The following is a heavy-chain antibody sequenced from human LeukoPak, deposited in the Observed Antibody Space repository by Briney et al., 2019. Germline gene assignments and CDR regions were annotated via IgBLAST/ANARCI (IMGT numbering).Heavy chain of an antibody. V-gene: IGHV3-48*02. CDR3: AREILGGYSDY. CDR2: ISSSSSTI. CDR1: GFIFSNYN. D-gene: IGHD3-9*01. Sequence: PGGSQRLSCAASGFIFSNYNMNWVRQAPGKGLEWVSHISSSSSTIYYADSVKGRFTISRDNAKNSLYLQMNNLRDEDTAVYYCAREILGGYSDYWGQGTLVTVSS. J-gene: IGHJ4*02.